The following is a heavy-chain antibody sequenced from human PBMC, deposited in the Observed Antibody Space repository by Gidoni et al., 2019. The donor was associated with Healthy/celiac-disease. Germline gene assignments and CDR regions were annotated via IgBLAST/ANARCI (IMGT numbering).Heavy chain of an antibody. D-gene: IGHD1-26*01. CDR1: GFTFSGSA. CDR2: IRSKANRYAT. J-gene: IGHJ4*02. V-gene: IGHV3-73*02. Sequence: EVQLVESGGGLVQPGGSLKLSCAASGFTFSGSAMHWVRQASGKGLGWVGRIRSKANRYATAYAASVKGRFTISRDDSKNTAYLQMNSLKTEDTAVYYCTRLDRATTGDYWGQGTLVTVSS. CDR3: TRLDRATTGDY.